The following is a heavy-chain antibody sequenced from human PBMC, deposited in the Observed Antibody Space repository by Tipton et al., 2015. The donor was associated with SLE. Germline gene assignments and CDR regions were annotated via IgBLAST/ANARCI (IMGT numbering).Heavy chain of an antibody. Sequence: TLSLTCTVSGGSISSSSYYWGWIRQSPGKGLEWIGSMFSSGNTYSNPSLRSRLTIAADTSKNQVSLKMSYVTAADTAVYYCATLVGGYRSASRVVWYFDRWGRGTLVNVSS. J-gene: IGHJ2*01. CDR1: GGSISSSSYY. CDR3: ATLVGGYRSASRVVWYFDR. D-gene: IGHD6-25*01. V-gene: IGHV4-39*07. CDR2: MFSSGNT.